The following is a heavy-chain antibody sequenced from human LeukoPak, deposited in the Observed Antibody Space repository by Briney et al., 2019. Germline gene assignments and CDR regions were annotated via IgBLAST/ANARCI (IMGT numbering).Heavy chain of an antibody. V-gene: IGHV3-53*01. Sequence: GGSLRLSCAASGFTVSSNYMSWVRQAPGKGLEWVSVIYSGGSTYYADSVKGRFTISRDNSKNTLYLQMNSLRAEDTAVYYCARSSVLAVITYGDAFDIWGQGTTVTVSS. CDR2: IYSGGST. CDR3: ARSSVLAVITYGDAFDI. CDR1: GFTVSSNY. J-gene: IGHJ3*02. D-gene: IGHD3-22*01.